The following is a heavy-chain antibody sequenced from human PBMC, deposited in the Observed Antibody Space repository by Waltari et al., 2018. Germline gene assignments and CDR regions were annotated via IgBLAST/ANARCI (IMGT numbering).Heavy chain of an antibody. CDR1: GGSFGDDF. V-gene: IGHV4-34*01. Sequence: QVQLQQWGRGLLKPWATLSLTCAINGGSFGDDFWSWIRQSPEKGLEWIGEINHRGKTTYNPSLNGRASISVDTSKNQFSLELKYVTAADSGTYYCAREPLEWGQGTLVTVSS. CDR2: INHRGKT. CDR3: AREPLE. J-gene: IGHJ4*02. D-gene: IGHD3-3*01.